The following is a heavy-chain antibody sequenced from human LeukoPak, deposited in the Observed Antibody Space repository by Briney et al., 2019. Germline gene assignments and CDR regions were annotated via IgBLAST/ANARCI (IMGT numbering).Heavy chain of an antibody. D-gene: IGHD3-22*01. CDR2: IYYSGST. V-gene: IGHV4-59*12. Sequence: LRLSCAASGFTFADYAMHWVRQAPGKGLEWIGYIYYSGSTNYSPSLKSRVTISVDTSKNQFSLKLSSVTAADTAVYYCARDDLSYDQKGNYWGQGTLVTVSS. J-gene: IGHJ4*02. CDR1: GFTFADYA. CDR3: ARDDLSYDQKGNY.